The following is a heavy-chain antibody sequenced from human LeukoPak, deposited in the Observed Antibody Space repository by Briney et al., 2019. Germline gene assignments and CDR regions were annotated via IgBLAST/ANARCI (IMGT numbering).Heavy chain of an antibody. Sequence: SVKVSCKASGGTFSSYAISWVRQAPGQGLEWMGGIIPIFGTANYAQKFQGRVTITADESTSTAYMELSSLRSEDTAVYYCARDYGDYQRMGYWGQGTLVTVSS. D-gene: IGHD4-17*01. CDR2: IIPIFGTA. V-gene: IGHV1-69*13. CDR3: ARDYGDYQRMGY. CDR1: GGTFSSYA. J-gene: IGHJ4*02.